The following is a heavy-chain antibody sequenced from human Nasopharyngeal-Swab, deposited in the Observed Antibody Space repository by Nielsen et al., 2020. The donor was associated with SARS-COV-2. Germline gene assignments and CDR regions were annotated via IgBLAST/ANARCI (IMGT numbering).Heavy chain of an antibody. V-gene: IGHV3-7*01. J-gene: IGHJ4*02. CDR2: IKQSGSGQ. D-gene: IGHD2-2*01. CDR3: ARYCSTTSCPRGFDY. Sequence: GGSLRLSCAASGFTFSSYWMSWVRQAPGKGLEWVAHIKQSGSGQYYVDSVKGRFTIPRDNAKNSLSLQMNSLRAEDTAVYYCARYCSTTSCPRGFDYWGQGTLVTVSS. CDR1: GFTFSSYW.